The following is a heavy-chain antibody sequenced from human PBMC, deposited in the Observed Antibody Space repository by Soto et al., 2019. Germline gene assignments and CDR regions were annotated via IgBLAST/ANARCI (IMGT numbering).Heavy chain of an antibody. Sequence: ASVKVSCKASGYTFTGYYMHWVRQAPGQGLEWMGWINPNSGGTNYAQKFQGWVTMTRDTSISTAYMELSRLRSDDTAVYYCARGGRRTQEGYFDWLLYVDYWGQGTLVTVSS. V-gene: IGHV1-2*04. CDR1: GYTFTGYY. D-gene: IGHD3-9*01. CDR2: INPNSGGT. CDR3: ARGGRRTQEGYFDWLLYVDY. J-gene: IGHJ4*02.